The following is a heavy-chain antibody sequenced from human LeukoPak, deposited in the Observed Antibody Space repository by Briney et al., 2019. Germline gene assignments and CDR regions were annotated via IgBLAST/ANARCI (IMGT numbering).Heavy chain of an antibody. V-gene: IGHV4-4*09. CDR3: ARMSWYFGRHYYYMDV. CDR2: IYTSGST. Sequence: SETLSLTCTVSGGSISSYYWSWIRQPPGKGLEWIGYIYTSGSTNYNPSLKSRVTISVDTSKNQFSLKLSSVTAADTAVYYCARMSWYFGRHYYYMDVWGKGTTVTVSS. CDR1: GGSISSYY. J-gene: IGHJ6*03. D-gene: IGHD6-13*01.